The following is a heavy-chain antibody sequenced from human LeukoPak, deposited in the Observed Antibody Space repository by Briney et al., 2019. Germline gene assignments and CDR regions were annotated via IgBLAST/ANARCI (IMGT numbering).Heavy chain of an antibody. CDR2: ISSSGSTI. CDR1: GFTFSSYE. J-gene: IGHJ4*02. Sequence: GGSLRLSCAASGFTFSSYEMNWVRQAPGKGLEWVSYISSSGSTIYYADSVKGRFTISRDNAKNSLYLQMNSLRAEDTAVYYCASVTYYYDSSGYYHFDYRGQGTLVTVSS. CDR3: ASVTYYYDSSGYYHFDY. V-gene: IGHV3-48*03. D-gene: IGHD3-22*01.